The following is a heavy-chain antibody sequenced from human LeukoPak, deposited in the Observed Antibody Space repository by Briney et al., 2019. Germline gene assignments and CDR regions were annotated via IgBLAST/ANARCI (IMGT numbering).Heavy chain of an antibody. CDR1: GGSISSSSYY. V-gene: IGHV4-39*07. J-gene: IGHJ6*02. CDR2: IYYSGST. D-gene: IGHD5-12*01. Sequence: PSETLSLTCTVSGGSISSSSYYWGWIRQPPGKGLEWIGSIYYSGSTYYNPSLKSRVTISVDTSKNQFSLKLSSVTAADTAVYYCARDRATITEYYYYYGMDVWGQGTTVTVSS. CDR3: ARDRATITEYYYYYGMDV.